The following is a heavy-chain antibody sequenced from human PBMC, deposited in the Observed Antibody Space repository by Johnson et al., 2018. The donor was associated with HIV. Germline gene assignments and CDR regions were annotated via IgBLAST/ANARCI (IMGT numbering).Heavy chain of an antibody. Sequence: EMQLVESGGGLIQPGGSLRLSCAASGFTVSSNYMSWVRQAPGKGLEWVSIIYTGGNTYYADSVKGRFTISRDNSKNTLYLQMNSLRAEDTAVYYCAKDRMYDYGDYGGAFDIWGQGTIVTVSS. CDR1: GFTVSSNY. J-gene: IGHJ3*02. D-gene: IGHD4-17*01. CDR2: IYTGGNT. V-gene: IGHV3-53*01. CDR3: AKDRMYDYGDYGGAFDI.